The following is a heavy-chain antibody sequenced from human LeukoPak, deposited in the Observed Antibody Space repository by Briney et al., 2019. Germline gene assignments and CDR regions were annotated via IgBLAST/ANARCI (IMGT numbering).Heavy chain of an antibody. Sequence: GGSLRLSCAASGFTFSDYSMHWVRQAPGKGLEWVALVSYDGANKNYADSVQGRFTISRDNLKNTLNLQMNSLRPEDTAVYYCAGIPNDISTGYDIDDAFDVWGQGTTVTVSS. V-gene: IGHV3-30-3*01. J-gene: IGHJ3*01. CDR3: AGIPNDISTGYDIDDAFDV. CDR1: GFTFSDYS. CDR2: VSYDGANK. D-gene: IGHD3-9*01.